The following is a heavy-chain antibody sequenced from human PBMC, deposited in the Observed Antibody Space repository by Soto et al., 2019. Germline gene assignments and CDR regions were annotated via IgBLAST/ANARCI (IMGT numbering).Heavy chain of an antibody. CDR2: IYHSGST. J-gene: IGHJ6*02. CDR3: AKHLVGWPTGDYYYGMDV. Sequence: PSETLSLTCAVSGGSISSSNWWSWVRQPPGKGLEWIGEIYHSGSTNYNPSLKSRVTISVDKSKNQFSLKLSSVTAEDTAVYYCAKHLVGWPTGDYYYGMDVWGQGTTVTVSS. D-gene: IGHD6-19*01. CDR1: GGSISSSNW. V-gene: IGHV4-4*02.